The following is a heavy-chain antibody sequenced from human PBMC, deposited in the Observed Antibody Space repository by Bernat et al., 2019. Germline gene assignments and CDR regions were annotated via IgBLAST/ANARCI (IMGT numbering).Heavy chain of an antibody. CDR1: GFTFSSYS. V-gene: IGHV3-21*01. J-gene: IGHJ5*02. Sequence: EVQLVESGGGLVKPGGSLRLSCAASGFTFSSYSMNWVRQAPGKGLEWVSSISSSSSYIYYADSVKGRFTISRNNAKNSLYLQMNSLRAEDTAVYYCARGGGGYYATWFDPWGQGTLVTVSS. D-gene: IGHD1-26*01. CDR3: ARGGGGYYATWFDP. CDR2: ISSSSSYI.